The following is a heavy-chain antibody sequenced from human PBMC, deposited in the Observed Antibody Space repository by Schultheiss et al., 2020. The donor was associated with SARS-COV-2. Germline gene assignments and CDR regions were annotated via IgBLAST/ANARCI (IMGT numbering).Heavy chain of an antibody. J-gene: IGHJ4*02. D-gene: IGHD2-2*01. V-gene: IGHV3-23*01. CDR3: AKDSLYCSSTSCSRPDDY. CDR1: GFTFSSYA. CDR2: ISGNGGST. Sequence: GESLKISCAASGFTFSSYAMSWVRQAPGKGLEWVSVISGNGGSTYYADSVKGRFTISRDNSKNTLYLQMNSLRAEDTAVYYCAKDSLYCSSTSCSRPDDYWGQGTLVTVSS.